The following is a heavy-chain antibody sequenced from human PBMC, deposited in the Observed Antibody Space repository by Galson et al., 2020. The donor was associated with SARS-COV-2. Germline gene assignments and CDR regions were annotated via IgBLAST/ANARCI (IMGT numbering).Heavy chain of an antibody. CDR1: GYTFTGYY. D-gene: IGHD3-10*01. V-gene: IGHV1-2*02. CDR3: ARGRVLWFGELLFGGYGMDV. Sequence: ASVKVSCKASGYTFTGYYMHWVRQAPGQWLEWMGWINPNSGGTNYAQKFQGRVTMTRDTSISTAYMELSRLRSDDTAVYYCARGRVLWFGELLFGGYGMDVWGQGTTVTVSS. J-gene: IGHJ6*02. CDR2: INPNSGGT.